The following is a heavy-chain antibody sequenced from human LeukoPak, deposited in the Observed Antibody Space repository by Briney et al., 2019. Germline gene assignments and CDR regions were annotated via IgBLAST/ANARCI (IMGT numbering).Heavy chain of an antibody. CDR2: SYYSGTT. J-gene: IGHJ3*02. D-gene: IGHD2-2*02. V-gene: IGHV4-31*01. CDR3: ARPIRATSTGIPDAFDI. Sequence: SETLSLTCTVSGDSISRSAGDFYWRWVRQEPGKGLEWNGYSYYSGTTYCNPARKSLLHKSVDRSTNEFSLDLTSVTAADTAVYYCARPIRATSTGIPDAFDIWAQGTLVVVSS. CDR1: GDSISRSAGDFY.